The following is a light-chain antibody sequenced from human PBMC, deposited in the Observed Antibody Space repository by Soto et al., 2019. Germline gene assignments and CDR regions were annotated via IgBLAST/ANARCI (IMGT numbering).Light chain of an antibody. Sequence: QSVLTQPASVSGSPGQSITISCTGTSSDVGSYNLVSWYQQHPGKAPKLMIYEVNKRPSGLSNRFSGSKSGNTASLTISGLQAEDEADYYCCSYAHNITFGGLVFGGGTKVTVL. CDR2: EVN. V-gene: IGLV2-23*02. CDR1: SSDVGSYNL. CDR3: CSYAHNITFGGLV. J-gene: IGLJ2*01.